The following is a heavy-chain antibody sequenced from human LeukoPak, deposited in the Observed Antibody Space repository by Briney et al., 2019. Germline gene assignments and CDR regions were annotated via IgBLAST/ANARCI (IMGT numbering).Heavy chain of an antibody. J-gene: IGHJ6*03. CDR2: IYTSGST. V-gene: IGHV4-61*02. CDR3: ARVVRRSGPNPAYYYYYMDV. Sequence: SETLSLTCTVSGASISSGSYYWSWIRQPAGKGLEWIGRIYTSGSTNYNPSLKSRVTISVDTSKNQFSLKLSSVTAADTAVYYCARVVRRSGPNPAYYYYYMDVWGKGTTVTISS. CDR1: GASISSGSYY. D-gene: IGHD2-8*01.